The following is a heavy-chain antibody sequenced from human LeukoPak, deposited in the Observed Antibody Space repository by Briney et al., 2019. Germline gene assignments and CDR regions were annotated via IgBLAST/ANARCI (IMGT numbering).Heavy chain of an antibody. V-gene: IGHV3-23*01. CDR2: ISGSGGST. D-gene: IGHD6-13*01. CDR3: AKDSGLIAAAGNFGY. J-gene: IGHJ4*02. Sequence: GESLKISCAASGFTFSSYAMSWVRQAPGKGLEWVSAISGSGGSTYYADSVKGRFTISRDNSKNTLYLQMNSLRAEDTAVYYCAKDSGLIAAAGNFGYWGQGTLVTVSS. CDR1: GFTFSSYA.